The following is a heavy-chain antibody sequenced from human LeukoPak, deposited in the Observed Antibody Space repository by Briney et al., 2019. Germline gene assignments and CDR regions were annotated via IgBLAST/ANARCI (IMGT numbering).Heavy chain of an antibody. CDR3: ARAHDGNYGRFDN. CDR2: ISPDGRST. D-gene: IGHD1-7*01. V-gene: IGHV3-74*01. Sequence: PGGSLRLSCAASGFTFSSYWMHWVRQAPGKGLVWVSRISPDGRSTTYADSVKGRFTISRDNAKNTLYLQVNSLSAEDTAVYYCARAHDGNYGRFDNWGQGTLVTVSS. J-gene: IGHJ4*02. CDR1: GFTFSSYW.